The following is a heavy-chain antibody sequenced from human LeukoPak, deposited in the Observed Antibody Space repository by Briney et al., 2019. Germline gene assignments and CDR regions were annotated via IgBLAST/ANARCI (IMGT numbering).Heavy chain of an antibody. CDR1: GFTFDNYW. CDR3: ARWAGVTDY. V-gene: IGHV3-7*01. D-gene: IGHD5-18*01. CDR2: IKQDGSVE. Sequence: GGSLRLSCAASGFTFDNYWMSWVRQAPAKGPEWVANIKQDGSVEHYLDSVKGRFTISRDNAKNSLILQMNSLRAEDTAVYYCARWAGVTDYWGQGTLVTVSS. J-gene: IGHJ4*02.